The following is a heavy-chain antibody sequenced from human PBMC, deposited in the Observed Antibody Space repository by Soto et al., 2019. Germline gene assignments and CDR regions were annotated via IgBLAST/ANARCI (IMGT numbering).Heavy chain of an antibody. Sequence: GGSLRLSCAASGFTFSSYSMNWVRQAPGKGLEWVSYISSSSSTIYYADSVKGRFTISRDNAKNSLYLQMNSLRAEDTAVYYCARAEGDYGALYYYYYMDVWGKGTTVTVSS. CDR3: ARAEGDYGALYYYYYMDV. J-gene: IGHJ6*03. CDR2: ISSSSSTI. V-gene: IGHV3-48*01. D-gene: IGHD4-17*01. CDR1: GFTFSSYS.